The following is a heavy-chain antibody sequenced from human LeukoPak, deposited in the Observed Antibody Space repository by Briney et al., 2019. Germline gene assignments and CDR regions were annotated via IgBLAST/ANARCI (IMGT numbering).Heavy chain of an antibody. V-gene: IGHV3-23*01. CDR2: ISGSGGST. D-gene: IGHD3-16*02. CDR3: ASSYGIGYDYVWGSYQRGAFDI. CDR1: GFTFSSYA. J-gene: IGHJ3*02. Sequence: GGSLRLSCAASGFTFSSYAMSWVRQAPGKGLEWVSAISGSGGSTYYADSVKGRFTISRDNSKNTLYLQMNSLRAEDTAVYYCASSYGIGYDYVWGSYQRGAFDIWGQGTMVTVSS.